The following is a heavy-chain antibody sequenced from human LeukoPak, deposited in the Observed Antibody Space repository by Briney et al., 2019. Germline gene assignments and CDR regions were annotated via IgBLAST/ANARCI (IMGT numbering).Heavy chain of an antibody. V-gene: IGHV3-23*01. CDR2: ISGSGGST. Sequence: GGSLRLSCAASGFTFSSYAMSWVRQAPGKGLEWVSAISGSGGSTYYADSVKGRFTISKDNSKNTLYLQMNSLRAEDTAVYYCAKLGTSSGWYSYFDYWGQGTLVTVSS. J-gene: IGHJ4*02. D-gene: IGHD6-19*01. CDR1: GFTFSSYA. CDR3: AKLGTSSGWYSYFDY.